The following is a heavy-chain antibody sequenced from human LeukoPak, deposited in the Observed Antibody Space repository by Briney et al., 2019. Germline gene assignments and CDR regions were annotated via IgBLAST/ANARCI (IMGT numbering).Heavy chain of an antibody. J-gene: IGHJ4*02. V-gene: IGHV3-7*01. Sequence: GGSLRLSCEASGFIFSTSWMYWVRQAPGKGLEWVADINPDGSVFYYVDSVKGRFTISRHNARNTLFLQMNSLRVDDTAVYYCATDLAGLFDYWGRGTLVSVSS. CDR3: ATDLAGLFDY. CDR2: INPDGSVF. CDR1: GFIFSTSW.